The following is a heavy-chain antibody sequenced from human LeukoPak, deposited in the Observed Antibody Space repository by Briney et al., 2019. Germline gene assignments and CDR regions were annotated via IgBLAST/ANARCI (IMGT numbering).Heavy chain of an antibody. CDR2: IRSKANSYAT. J-gene: IGHJ4*02. V-gene: IGHV3-73*01. CDR1: GFTFSSYG. CDR3: TRRGDILTGYYREYYFDY. D-gene: IGHD3-9*01. Sequence: PGGSLRLSCAASGFTFSSYGMHWVRQASGKGLEWVGRIRSKANSYATAYAASVKGRFTISRDDSKSTAYLQMNSLKTEDTAVYYCTRRGDILTGYYREYYFDYWGQGTLVTVSS.